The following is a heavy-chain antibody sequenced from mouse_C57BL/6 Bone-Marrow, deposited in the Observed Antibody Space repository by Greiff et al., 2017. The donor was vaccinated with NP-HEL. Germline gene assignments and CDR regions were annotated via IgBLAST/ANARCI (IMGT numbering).Heavy chain of an antibody. CDR2: IYPGSGST. Sequence: LQPPVSELVKPGASVQMSCKASGYPFTRSWLTWVKQRPGPGLEWIGDIYPGSGSTNYNEKFKSKATLTVDTSSSTAYMQLSSLTSEDSAVYYCARCEGAMDYWGQGTSVTVSS. CDR3: ARCEGAMDY. J-gene: IGHJ4*01. CDR1: GYPFTRSW. V-gene: IGHV1-55*01.